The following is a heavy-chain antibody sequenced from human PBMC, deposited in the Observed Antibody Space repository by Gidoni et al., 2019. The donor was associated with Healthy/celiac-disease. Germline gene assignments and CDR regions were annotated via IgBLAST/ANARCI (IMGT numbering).Heavy chain of an antibody. CDR3: AKDERYYGSGILGY. Sequence: EVQLVESGGGLVPTGGSLRLSCAASGFTFSMYAMLWVRQAPGKGLEWVSAISGSGGSTYYADSVKGRFTISRDNSKNTLYLQMNSLRAEDTAVYYCAKDERYYGSGILGYGGQGTLVTVSS. J-gene: IGHJ4*02. CDR1: GFTFSMYA. CDR2: ISGSGGST. V-gene: IGHV3-23*04. D-gene: IGHD3-10*01.